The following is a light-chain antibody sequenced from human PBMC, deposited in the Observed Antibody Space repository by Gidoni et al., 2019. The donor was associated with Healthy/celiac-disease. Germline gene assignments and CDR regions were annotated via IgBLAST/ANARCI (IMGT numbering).Light chain of an antibody. CDR3: CSYAGSSLVV. CDR2: EGS. Sequence: QSALTQPASESGSPGQSITISCTGTSSDVGSYNLVSWYQQHPGKAPKLMIYEGSKRPSGVSNRFSGSKSGNTASLTISGLQAEDEADYYCCSYAGSSLVVFGGGTKLTVL. CDR1: SSDVGSYNL. J-gene: IGLJ2*01. V-gene: IGLV2-23*01.